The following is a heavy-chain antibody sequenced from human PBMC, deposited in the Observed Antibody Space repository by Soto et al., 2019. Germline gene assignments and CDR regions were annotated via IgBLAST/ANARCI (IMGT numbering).Heavy chain of an antibody. CDR2: ISWNSGSI. CDR1: GFTFDDYA. D-gene: IGHD1-20*01. J-gene: IGHJ4*02. Sequence: GGSLRLSCAASGFTFDDYAMHWVRQAPGKGLEWVSGISWNSGSIGYADSVKGRFTISRDNAKNSLYLQMNSLRAEDTALYYCAKSAGRGITGTLLFDYWGQGTLVTVSS. CDR3: AKSAGRGITGTLLFDY. V-gene: IGHV3-9*01.